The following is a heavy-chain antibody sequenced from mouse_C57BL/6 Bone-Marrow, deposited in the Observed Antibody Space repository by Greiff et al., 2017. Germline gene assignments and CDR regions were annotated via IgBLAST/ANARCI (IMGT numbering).Heavy chain of an antibody. J-gene: IGHJ4*01. CDR1: GYTFTSYW. D-gene: IGHD1-1*01. CDR2: INPSNGGT. CDR3: ARSTTDYYYAMDY. Sequence: VQLQQPGTELVKPGASVKLSCKASGYTFTSYWMHWVKQRPGQGLEWIGNINPSNGGTNYNEKSKSKATLTVDKSSSTAYMQLSSLTSADSAVYYCARSTTDYYYAMDYWGQGTSVTVSS. V-gene: IGHV1-53*01.